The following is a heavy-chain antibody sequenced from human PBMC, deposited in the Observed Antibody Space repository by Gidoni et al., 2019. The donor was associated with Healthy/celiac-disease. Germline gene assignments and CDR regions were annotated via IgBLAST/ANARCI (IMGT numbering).Heavy chain of an antibody. V-gene: IGHV6-1*01. D-gene: IGHD6-13*01. Sequence: QVQLQQSGPGLVKPSQTLSLTCAISGDSVSSNRAAWNWIRQSPSRGLGWLGRTYYRSKWYNDYAVSVKSRITINPDTSKNQFSLQLNSVTPEDTAVYYCARDKPGTAAGPSDDAFDIWGQGTMVTVSS. CDR1: GDSVSSNRAA. CDR3: ARDKPGTAAGPSDDAFDI. J-gene: IGHJ3*02. CDR2: TYYRSKWYN.